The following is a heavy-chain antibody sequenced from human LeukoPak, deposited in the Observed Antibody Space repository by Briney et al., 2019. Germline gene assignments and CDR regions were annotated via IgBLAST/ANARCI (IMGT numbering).Heavy chain of an antibody. D-gene: IGHD3-3*01. V-gene: IGHV4-34*01. J-gene: IGHJ5*02. Sequence: SETLSLTCAVYGGSFSGYYWSWIRQPPGKGLEWIGEIHHSGITNYNPSLKSRVTVSLDTSKNQFSLKVSSVTAADTAVYYCARLFFVIDTWGQGTLVTVSS. CDR1: GGSFSGYY. CDR3: ARLFFVIDT. CDR2: IHHSGIT.